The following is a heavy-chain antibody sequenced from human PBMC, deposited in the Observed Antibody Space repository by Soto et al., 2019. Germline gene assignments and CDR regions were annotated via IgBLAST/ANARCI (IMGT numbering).Heavy chain of an antibody. CDR3: ASSGYSYGYTTFGGYYYGMDV. CDR1: GYSFTSYW. J-gene: IGHJ6*02. D-gene: IGHD5-18*01. CDR2: IDPSDSYT. V-gene: IGHV5-10-1*01. Sequence: PGESLKISCKGSGYSFTSYWISWVRQMPGKGLEWMGRIDPSDSYTNYSPSFQGHVTISADKSISTAYLQWSSLKASDTAMYYCASSGYSYGYTTFGGYYYGMDVWGQGTTVTVSS.